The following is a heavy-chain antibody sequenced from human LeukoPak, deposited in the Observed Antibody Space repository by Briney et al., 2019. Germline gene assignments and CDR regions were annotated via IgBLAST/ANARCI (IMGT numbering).Heavy chain of an antibody. CDR1: GGSISSSSYY. J-gene: IGHJ4*02. D-gene: IGHD6-19*01. Sequence: SETLSLTCTVSGGSISSSSYYWGWIRQPPGKGLEWIGEIFNSGSTNYNPSLKSRVTISVDKSKNQFSLKLSSVTAADTAVYYCASRSAVAGTNDYWGQGTLVTVSS. CDR2: IFNSGST. V-gene: IGHV4-39*07. CDR3: ASRSAVAGTNDY.